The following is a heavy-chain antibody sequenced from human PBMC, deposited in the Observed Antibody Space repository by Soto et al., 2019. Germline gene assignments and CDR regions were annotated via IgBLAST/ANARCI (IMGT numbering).Heavy chain of an antibody. CDR2: IFYSGST. CDR1: RGSLNSSAR. D-gene: IGHD4-17*01. Sequence: PTETLSLTCAVSRGSLNSSARWCWVRQPQEKTLEWLGEIFYSGSTKYNQSLNSRVTISADQSKNDSSLRLSSVTAADTAVYYCVCYGDHRDLHSFPTRGTFDP. V-gene: IGHV4-4*02. J-gene: IGHJ5*02. CDR3: VCYGDHRDLHSFPTRGTFDP.